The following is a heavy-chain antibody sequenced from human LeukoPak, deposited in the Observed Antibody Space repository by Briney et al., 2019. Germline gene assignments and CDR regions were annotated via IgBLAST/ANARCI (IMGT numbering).Heavy chain of an antibody. Sequence: PGASLILSCAASGFTFSDHYMDWVRQAPGKGLEWVGRTKNKANNYNTEYAASVKGRFIISRDDSKNSLFLQMNSLKTEDTAVYYCARVARFDSIDYWGQGTLVTVSS. D-gene: IGHD3-9*01. CDR2: TKNKANNYNT. V-gene: IGHV3-72*01. CDR1: GFTFSDHY. J-gene: IGHJ4*02. CDR3: ARVARFDSIDY.